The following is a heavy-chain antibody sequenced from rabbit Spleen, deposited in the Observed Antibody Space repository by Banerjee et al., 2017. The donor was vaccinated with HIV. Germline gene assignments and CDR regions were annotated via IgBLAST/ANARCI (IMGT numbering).Heavy chain of an antibody. D-gene: IGHD1-1*01. CDR3: ARDTSSSFSSYGMDL. CDR1: GIDFSISSY. J-gene: IGHJ6*01. V-gene: IGHV1S40*01. CDR2: IDAGSSGFT. Sequence: QSLEESGGDLVKPGASLTLTCKASGIDFSISSYMCWVRQAPGKGLEWIACIDAGSSGFTYFASWAKGRFTISKTSSTTVTLQMTSLTAADTATYFCARDTSSSFSSYGMDLWGQGTLVTVS.